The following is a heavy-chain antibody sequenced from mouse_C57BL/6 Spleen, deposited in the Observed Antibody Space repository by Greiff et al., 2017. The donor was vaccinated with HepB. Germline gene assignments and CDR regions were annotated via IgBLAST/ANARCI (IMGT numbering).Heavy chain of an antibody. D-gene: IGHD2-3*01. V-gene: IGHV3-6*01. J-gene: IGHJ1*03. Sequence: DVQLQESGPGLVQPSQSLSLTCSVTGYSITSGYYWNWIRQFPGNKLEWMGYISYDGSNNYNPSLKNRISITRDTSKNQFFLKLNSVTTEDTATYYGARDPYDGYWYCDVWGTGTTVTVSS. CDR2: ISYDGSN. CDR3: ARDPYDGYWYCDV. CDR1: GYSITSGYY.